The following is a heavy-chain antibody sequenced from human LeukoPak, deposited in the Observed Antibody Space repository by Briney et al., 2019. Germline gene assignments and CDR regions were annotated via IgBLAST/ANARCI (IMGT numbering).Heavy chain of an antibody. Sequence: ASVKVSCKASGGTFSSYAISWVRQAPGQGLEWMGGIIPIFGTANYAQKFQGRVTITADESTSTAYMELSSLRSEDTAVYYCARESYDILTGFDYWGQGTLVTVSS. CDR2: IIPIFGTA. J-gene: IGHJ4*02. D-gene: IGHD3-9*01. CDR3: ARESYDILTGFDY. V-gene: IGHV1-69*13. CDR1: GGTFSSYA.